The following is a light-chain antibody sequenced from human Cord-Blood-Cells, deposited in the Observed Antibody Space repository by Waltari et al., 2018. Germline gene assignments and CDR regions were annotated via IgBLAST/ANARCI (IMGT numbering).Light chain of an antibody. CDR2: DDS. V-gene: IGLV3-21*03. CDR3: QVWDSSSDHVV. J-gene: IGLJ2*01. CDR1: NIGSKS. Sequence: SYVLTPPPSVSVAPGKTARITCGGNNIGSKSVHWYQQKPGQAPVLVVYDDSDRPSGVLERCSGANWGSTAALTSSWVEAGDEAEYYCQVWDSSSDHVVFGGGTKLTVL.